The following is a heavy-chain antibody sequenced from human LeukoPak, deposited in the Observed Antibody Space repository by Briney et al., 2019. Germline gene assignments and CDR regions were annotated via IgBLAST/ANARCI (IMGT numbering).Heavy chain of an antibody. Sequence: SETLSLTCAVYGGSFIGYYWSWIRQPPGKGLEWIGEINHSGSTNYNPSLKSRVTISVDTSRNQFSLKLSSVTAADTAVYYCASRYPFDYWGQGTLVTVSS. V-gene: IGHV4-34*01. CDR2: INHSGST. CDR3: ASRYPFDY. CDR1: GGSFIGYY. J-gene: IGHJ4*02. D-gene: IGHD1-1*01.